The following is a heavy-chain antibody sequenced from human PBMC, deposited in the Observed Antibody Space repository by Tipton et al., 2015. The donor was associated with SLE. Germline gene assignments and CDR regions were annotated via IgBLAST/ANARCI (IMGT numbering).Heavy chain of an antibody. J-gene: IGHJ4*02. Sequence: LRLSCAFYGGSFSVYYWTWIRQPPGRGLEWIGEINHSGSTNYNPSLKSRVTISEDTSKNQFSRKLSSVTAADAAVYYCARRCAKGLGYWGQGTLVTVSS. V-gene: IGHV4-34*01. D-gene: IGHD4/OR15-4a*01. CDR1: GGSFSVYY. CDR3: ARRCAKGLGY. CDR2: INHSGST.